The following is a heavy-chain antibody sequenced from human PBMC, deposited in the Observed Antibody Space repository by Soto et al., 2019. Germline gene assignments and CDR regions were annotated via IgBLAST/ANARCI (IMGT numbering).Heavy chain of an antibody. CDR2: ISGYNVKT. Sequence: QVQLVQSGAEVKKRGASVKVSCKASGYMFNSYGMSCLLQAPGQGLEWIGWISGYNVKTDLAQKFQGRVTMTTESSTSTVYMELTSLRFDDTALYYCAIDETYTDGWYFAHWGQGTLVTVPS. D-gene: IGHD6-19*01. J-gene: IGHJ4*02. CDR1: GYMFNSYG. CDR3: AIDETYTDGWYFAH. V-gene: IGHV1-18*01.